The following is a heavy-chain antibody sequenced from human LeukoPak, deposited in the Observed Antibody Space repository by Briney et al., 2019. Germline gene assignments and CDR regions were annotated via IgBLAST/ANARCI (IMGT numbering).Heavy chain of an antibody. CDR3: ARVFYCWFRGFDN. V-gene: IGHV4-34*01. Sequence: SETLSLTCAVYGGSFSGYYWSWIRQPPGKGLEWIGEINHSGSTNYNPSLKSRVTISVDTSKNQFSLQLSSVTAADTAVYYCARVFYCWFRGFDNLGQGTMVTVSS. J-gene: IGHJ3*02. CDR2: INHSGST. CDR1: GGSFSGYY. D-gene: IGHD3-10*01.